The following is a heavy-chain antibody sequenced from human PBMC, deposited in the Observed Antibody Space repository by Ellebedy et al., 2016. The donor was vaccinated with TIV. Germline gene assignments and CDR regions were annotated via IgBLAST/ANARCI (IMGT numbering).Heavy chain of an antibody. V-gene: IGHV1-2*02. CDR3: ARSVMKVVTAAPLGY. D-gene: IGHD3-22*01. J-gene: IGHJ4*02. Sequence: AASVKVSCKASGYTFTGYYIHSVRQAPGQGLEWMGWLNVASTDTNYAQRFRDRVTMTRDTSISTAYMDLSRLTSDDTAVYYCARSVMKVVTAAPLGYWGQGTLVTVSS. CDR2: LNVASTDT. CDR1: GYTFTGYY.